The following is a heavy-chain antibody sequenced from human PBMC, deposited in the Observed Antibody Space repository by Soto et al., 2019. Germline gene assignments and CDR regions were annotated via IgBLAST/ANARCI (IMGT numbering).Heavy chain of an antibody. D-gene: IGHD5-18*01. CDR2: IYYSGST. V-gene: IGHV4-39*01. CDR3: ARPYVDTAMVPDVYFDY. Sequence: SETLSLTCTVSGGSISSSSYYWGWIRQPPGQGLEWIGSIYYSGSTYYNPSLKSRVTISVDTSKNQFSLKLSSVTAADTAVYYCARPYVDTAMVPDVYFDYWGQGTLVTVSS. J-gene: IGHJ4*02. CDR1: GGSISSSSYY.